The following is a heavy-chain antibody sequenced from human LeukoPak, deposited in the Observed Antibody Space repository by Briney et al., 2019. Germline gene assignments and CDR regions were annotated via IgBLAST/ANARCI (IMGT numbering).Heavy chain of an antibody. CDR1: GGSISSSNW. CDR2: IYYSGST. CDR3: ARSPSGSYSQLDY. D-gene: IGHD1-26*01. J-gene: IGHJ4*02. V-gene: IGHV4-4*02. Sequence: PSETLSLTCAVSGGSISSSNWWSWVRQPPGKGLEWIGEIYYSGSTNYNPSLKSRVTISVDTSKNQFSLKLSSVTAADTAVYYCARSPSGSYSQLDYWDQGTLVTVSS.